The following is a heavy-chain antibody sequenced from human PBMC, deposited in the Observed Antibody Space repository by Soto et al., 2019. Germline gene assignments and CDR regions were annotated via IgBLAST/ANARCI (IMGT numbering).Heavy chain of an antibody. CDR2: INHSGST. CDR1: GGSFSGYS. J-gene: IGHJ4*02. CDR3: ARDKITGLFDY. Sequence: QVQLQQWGAGLLKPSETLSLTCAVYGGSFSGYSWTWIRQPPGTGLEWIGEINHSGSTNYYPSLKSRVTRSVDTSKNQFSLKLTSVTAADTAVYYCARDKITGLFDYWGQGTLVTVSS. D-gene: IGHD2-8*02. V-gene: IGHV4-34*01.